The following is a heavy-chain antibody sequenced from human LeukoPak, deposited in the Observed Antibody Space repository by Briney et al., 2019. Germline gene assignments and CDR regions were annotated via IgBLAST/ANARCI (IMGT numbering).Heavy chain of an antibody. CDR3: ARIVAVAGSTWFDP. CDR2: ISPSGGST. CDR1: GYTFTSNY. V-gene: IGHV1-46*01. Sequence: GASVKVSCKAFGYTFTSNYMHWVRQAPGQGPEWMGVISPSGGSTTYAQKFQGRVTLTRDMSTSTDYLELSSLRSDDTAVYYCARIVAVAGSTWFDPWGQGTLVTVSS. D-gene: IGHD6-19*01. J-gene: IGHJ5*02.